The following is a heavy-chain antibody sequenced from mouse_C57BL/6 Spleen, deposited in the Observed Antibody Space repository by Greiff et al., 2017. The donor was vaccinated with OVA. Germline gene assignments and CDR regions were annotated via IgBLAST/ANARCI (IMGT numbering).Heavy chain of an antibody. J-gene: IGHJ4*01. CDR1: GFNIKNTY. Sequence: VQLQQSVAELVRPGASVKLSCTASGFNIKNTYMHWVKQRPEQGLEWIGRIDPANGNTKYAPKFQGNATITADTSSNTAYLQLSSLTSEDTAIYYCARSGLDSSGRDFYYYAMDYWGQGTSVTVSS. CDR2: IDPANGNT. D-gene: IGHD3-2*02. CDR3: ARSGLDSSGRDFYYYAMDY. V-gene: IGHV14-3*01.